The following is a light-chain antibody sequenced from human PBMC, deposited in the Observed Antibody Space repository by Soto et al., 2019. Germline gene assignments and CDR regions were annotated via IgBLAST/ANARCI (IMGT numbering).Light chain of an antibody. CDR3: QQANSFPLT. Sequence: QSPSSXSAXVGXXVXXTCRASQGIXXXLAWYQQKPGKAPKLLIYAASGLPSGVPSRFSGSGSGTDFTLTISSLQPEDFATYYCQQANSFPLTFGGGTKVEIK. J-gene: IGKJ4*01. CDR1: QGIXXX. V-gene: IGKV1-12*01. CDR2: AAS.